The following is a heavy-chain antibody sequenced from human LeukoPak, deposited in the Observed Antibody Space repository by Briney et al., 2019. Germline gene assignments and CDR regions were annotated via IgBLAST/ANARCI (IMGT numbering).Heavy chain of an antibody. CDR2: LYGDGST. CDR3: ARVGPYYYYYGMDV. V-gene: IGHV3-66*01. D-gene: IGHD1-26*01. J-gene: IGHJ6*02. CDR1: GFSVSSNY. Sequence: GGSLRLSCAASGFSVSSNYMSWVRQAPGKGLEWVSVLYGDGSTYYADSVKGRFTVSRDNAKNSLYLQINSLRAEDTAVYYCARVGPYYYYYGMDVWGQGTTVTVSS.